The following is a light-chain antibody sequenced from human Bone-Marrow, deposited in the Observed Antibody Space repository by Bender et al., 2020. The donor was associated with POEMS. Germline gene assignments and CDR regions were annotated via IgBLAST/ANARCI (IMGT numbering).Light chain of an antibody. Sequence: QSALTQPASVSGPPGQSITISCTGTISDIGTYNRVSWYQQHPGKAPRVMIYDVTNRPPGISDRFSGYKSGNAASLRISGLQPEDEADYYCGSQRIRSTLVFGGGTKLTVL. J-gene: IGLJ3*02. CDR2: DVT. V-gene: IGLV2-14*01. CDR1: ISDIGTYNR. CDR3: GSQRIRSTLV.